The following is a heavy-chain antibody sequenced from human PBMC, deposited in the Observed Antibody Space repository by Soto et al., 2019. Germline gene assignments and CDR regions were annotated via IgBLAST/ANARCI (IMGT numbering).Heavy chain of an antibody. CDR1: GFTFSSYG. D-gene: IGHD2-8*01. V-gene: IGHV3-48*02. CDR3: ARDQVLMVPYGMDV. J-gene: IGHJ6*02. Sequence: PGGSMKLSCAASGFTFSSYGIHWVCQAPGKGLEWVSYISSSSSTIYYADSVKGRFTISRDNAKNSLYLQMNSLRDEDTAVYYCARDQVLMVPYGMDVWGQGTTVPVSS. CDR2: ISSSSSTI.